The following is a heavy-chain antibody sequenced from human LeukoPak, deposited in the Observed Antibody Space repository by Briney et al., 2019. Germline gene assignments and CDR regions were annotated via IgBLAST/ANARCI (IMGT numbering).Heavy chain of an antibody. D-gene: IGHD3-10*01. CDR2: ISYDGSNK. V-gene: IGHV3-30*18. J-gene: IGHJ4*02. CDR3: AKGVNMVRGVITN. CDR1: GFTFSSYG. Sequence: PGGSLRLSCAASGFTFSSYGMNWVRQAPGKGLEWVAVISYDGSNKYYADSVKGRFTISRDNSKNTLYLQMNSLRAEDTAVYYCAKGVNMVRGVITNWGQGTLVTVSS.